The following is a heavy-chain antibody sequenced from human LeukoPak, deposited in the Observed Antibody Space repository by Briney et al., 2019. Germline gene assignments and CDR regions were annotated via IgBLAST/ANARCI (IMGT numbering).Heavy chain of an antibody. CDR2: FDPEDGET. CDR3: ATDRSSSSVPSAK. D-gene: IGHD6-13*01. J-gene: IGHJ4*02. CDR1: GYTLTELS. V-gene: IGHV1-24*01. Sequence: HVASVKVSCKVSGYTLTELSMHWVRQAPGKGREWMGGFDPEDGETIYAQKFQGRVTMNEDTSTDTAYMELRTLTSEDTAVYYCATDRSSSSVPSAKWGQGTLVTVSS.